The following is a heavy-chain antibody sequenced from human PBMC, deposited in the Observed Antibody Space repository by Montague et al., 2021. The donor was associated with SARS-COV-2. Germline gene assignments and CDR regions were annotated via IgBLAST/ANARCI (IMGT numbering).Heavy chain of an antibody. CDR1: GGSFSTYS. Sequence: SETLSLTCAVHGGSFSTYSWNWIRQPPGKGLEWIGEIHHGGSTNYNPSLKSRVTISADTSKNQFSLKLTSVAAADTAVYYCARLGDGVVPCPKLGVGPYYSYYYMDVWGKGTTVTVSS. CDR3: ARLGDGVVPCPKLGVGPYYSYYYMDV. J-gene: IGHJ6*03. CDR2: IHHGGST. D-gene: IGHD3-10*01. V-gene: IGHV4-34*01.